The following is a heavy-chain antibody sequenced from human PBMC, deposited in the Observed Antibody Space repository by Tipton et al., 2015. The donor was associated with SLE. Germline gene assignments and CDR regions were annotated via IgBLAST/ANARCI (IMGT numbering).Heavy chain of an antibody. CDR3: ARPQGCCSGGGCSLYWYFDL. CDR1: GYNFTNYW. J-gene: IGHJ2*01. D-gene: IGHD2-15*01. V-gene: IGHV5-51*03. Sequence: QSGPEVKKPGESLKISCKGSGYNFTNYWIAWVRQMPGKGLEWMGIIYPGDSDTRYSPSFQGQVTISADKSTSTAYLQWSSLKASDAAMYYCARPQGCCSGGGCSLYWYFDLWGRGDLVTVSS. CDR2: IYPGDSDT.